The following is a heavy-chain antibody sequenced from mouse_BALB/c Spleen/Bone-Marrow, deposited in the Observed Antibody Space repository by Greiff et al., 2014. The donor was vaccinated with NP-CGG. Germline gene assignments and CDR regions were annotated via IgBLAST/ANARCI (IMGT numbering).Heavy chain of an antibody. Sequence: VQLQQSEPELVKPGASVKISCKTSGYTFTEYTMHWVKQSHGKSLEWIGGINPNNGGATYNQKFKGKATLTVDKSSSTAYMELRSLTSEDSAVYYCARRYGSSYNYWYFDVWGAGTTVTVSS. V-gene: IGHV1-18*01. CDR3: ARRYGSSYNYWYFDV. J-gene: IGHJ1*01. CDR1: GYTFTEYT. D-gene: IGHD1-1*01. CDR2: INPNNGGA.